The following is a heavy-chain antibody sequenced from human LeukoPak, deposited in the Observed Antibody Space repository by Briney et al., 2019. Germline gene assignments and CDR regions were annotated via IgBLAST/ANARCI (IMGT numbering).Heavy chain of an antibody. Sequence: GRSLKISCKGSGYSFTSYWIGWVRQMPGKGLEWMGIIHPRDSDTRYSPSFQGQVTISADKSISTAYLQWSSLKASDTAMYFCARLFRDCSGGSCYPYYFDYWGQGTLVTVSS. CDR1: GYSFTSYW. J-gene: IGHJ4*02. CDR3: ARLFRDCSGGSCYPYYFDY. CDR2: IHPRDSDT. D-gene: IGHD2-15*01. V-gene: IGHV5-51*03.